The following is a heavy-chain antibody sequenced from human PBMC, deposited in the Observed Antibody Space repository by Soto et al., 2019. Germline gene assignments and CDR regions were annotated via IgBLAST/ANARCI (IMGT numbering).Heavy chain of an antibody. J-gene: IGHJ6*02. V-gene: IGHV3-30*18. CDR1: GFAFTTFA. CDR2: ISYDGSIK. Sequence: QVQLVESGGGVVQPGRSLRLSCAPSGFAFTTFAMHWVRQAPGKGLEWVAVISYDGSIKSYADSVKGRFTISSDNSKNTLYLQMNSLRTEYTAVYYCAKGSFGLGSSPRFFYGMDVWGQGTTVTVSS. CDR3: AKGSFGLGSSPRFFYGMDV. D-gene: IGHD3-10*01.